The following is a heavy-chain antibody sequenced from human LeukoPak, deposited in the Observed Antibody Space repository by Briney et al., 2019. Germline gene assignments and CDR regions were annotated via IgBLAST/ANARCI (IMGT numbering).Heavy chain of an antibody. Sequence: GASVKVSCKASGGTFSSYAISWVRQAPGQGLEWMGRIIPILGIANYAQKFQGRVTITADKSTSTAYMELSSLRSEDTAVYYCAREGYCNSTSCDKPFDCWGPGALVTVSS. D-gene: IGHD2-2*01. CDR2: IIPILGIA. J-gene: IGHJ4*02. CDR3: AREGYCNSTSCDKPFDC. CDR1: GGTFSSYA. V-gene: IGHV1-69*04.